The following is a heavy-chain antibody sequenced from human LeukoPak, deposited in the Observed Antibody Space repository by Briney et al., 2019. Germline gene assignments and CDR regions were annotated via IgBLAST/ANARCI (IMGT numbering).Heavy chain of an antibody. J-gene: IGHJ4*02. CDR1: GFTFGDYA. Sequence: PGGSLRLSCTASGFTFGDYAMSWVRQAPGKGLEWVGFIRSKAYGGTTEYAASVKGRFTISRDDSKSIAYLQMNSLKTEDTAVYYCTRDRIVVVPAAIGYFDYWDQGTLVTVSS. V-gene: IGHV3-49*04. CDR2: IRSKAYGGTT. D-gene: IGHD2-2*02. CDR3: TRDRIVVVPAAIGYFDY.